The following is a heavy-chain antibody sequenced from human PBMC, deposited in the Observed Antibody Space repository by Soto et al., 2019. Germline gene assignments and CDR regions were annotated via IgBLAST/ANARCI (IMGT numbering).Heavy chain of an antibody. CDR2: IYYSGST. D-gene: IGHD2-15*01. CDR1: EGSISSGGYY. J-gene: IGHJ4*02. V-gene: IGHV4-31*03. CDR3: VRNVGGTRYDFDY. Sequence: SETLSLSCTVSEGSISSGGYYWSWIRQHPGKGLEWIGYIYYSGSTYYNPSLKSRVTISVDTSKNQFSLKLSSVTAADTDVYYCVRNVGGTRYDFDYWVQGTLVTVSS.